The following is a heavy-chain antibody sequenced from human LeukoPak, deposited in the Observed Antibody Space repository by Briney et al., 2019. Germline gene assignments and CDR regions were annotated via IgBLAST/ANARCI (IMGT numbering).Heavy chain of an antibody. D-gene: IGHD1-26*01. Sequence: GGSQRLSCAASGFTFRTYSMNWVRQAPGKGLEWVSSISSTSTYIYYADSMKGRFIISRDNARNSLYLEMNSLRAEDTAVYYCARIIGISGTYPTDYWGQGTLVTVSS. J-gene: IGHJ4*02. CDR2: ISSTSTYI. CDR3: ARIIGISGTYPTDY. V-gene: IGHV3-21*06. CDR1: GFTFRTYS.